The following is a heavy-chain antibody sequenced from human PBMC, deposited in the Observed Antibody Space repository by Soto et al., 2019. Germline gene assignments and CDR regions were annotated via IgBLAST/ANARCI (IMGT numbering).Heavy chain of an antibody. V-gene: IGHV2-26*01. CDR2: IFSDNER. CDR3: ARMNVDSYQFYYAMDV. J-gene: IGHJ6*02. CDR1: GGSVSSGGYF. Sequence: ETLAPTCTVSGGSVSSGGYFWSWIRQPPGKALEWLAHIFSDNERSYSTSLQGRLTISKDTSGSQVVLSMTNVDPVDTATYYCARMNVDSYQFYYAMDVWGQGTTVTVSS. D-gene: IGHD4-17*01.